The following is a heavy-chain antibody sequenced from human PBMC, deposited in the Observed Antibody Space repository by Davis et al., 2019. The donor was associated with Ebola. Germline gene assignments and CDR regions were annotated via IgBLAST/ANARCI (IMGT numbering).Heavy chain of an antibody. CDR3: ARNGRPYPTIDY. D-gene: IGHD6-6*01. CDR2: ISSSSSYI. V-gene: IGHV3-21*01. J-gene: IGHJ4*02. Sequence: PGGSLRLSCAASGFTFSSYSMNWVRQAPGKELEWVSSISSSSSYIYYADSVKGRFTISRDNAKNSLYLQMNSLRAEDTAVYYCARNGRPYPTIDYWGQGTLVTVSS. CDR1: GFTFSSYS.